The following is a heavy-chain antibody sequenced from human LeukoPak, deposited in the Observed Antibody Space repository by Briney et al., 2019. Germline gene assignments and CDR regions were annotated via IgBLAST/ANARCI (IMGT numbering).Heavy chain of an antibody. Sequence: GGCLRLSCAASGFPLSNYVMSWVRQTPGKGLEWLSALSGSGGSTYYEDSVKGRFTISRDNSKNTLYLQMNSLRAEDTAVYYCAKVFCTSISCPFDYWGQGTLVTVSS. CDR3: AKVFCTSISCPFDY. V-gene: IGHV3-23*01. J-gene: IGHJ4*02. CDR2: LSGSGGST. CDR1: GFPLSNYV. D-gene: IGHD2-2*01.